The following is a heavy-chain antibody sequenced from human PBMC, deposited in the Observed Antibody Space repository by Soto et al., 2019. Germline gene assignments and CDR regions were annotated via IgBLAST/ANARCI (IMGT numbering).Heavy chain of an antibody. CDR3: ARVPDV. CDR2: IFYSGST. D-gene: IGHD2-2*01. Sequence: SQTMCLTCTVAGGSISSSSYYWGWIRQPPGKGLEWIGSIFYSGSTYYNPSLRSRVTISVDTSKNQFSLKLSSVTAADTAVYYCARVPDVWGQGTTVTVSS. J-gene: IGHJ6*02. V-gene: IGHV4-39*01. CDR1: GGSISSSSYY.